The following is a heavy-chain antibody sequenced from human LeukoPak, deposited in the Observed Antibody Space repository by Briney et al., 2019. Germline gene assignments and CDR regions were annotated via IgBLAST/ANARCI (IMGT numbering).Heavy chain of an antibody. Sequence: GGSLRLSCAATGFTFSSYGMHWVRQAPGKGLEWVAVISYDGSNKYYADSVKGRFTISRDNSKNTLYLQMNSLRAEDTAVYYCAKDHVSVVPAADLDYWGQGTLVTVSS. CDR3: AKDHVSVVPAADLDY. D-gene: IGHD2-2*01. V-gene: IGHV3-30*18. CDR1: GFTFSSYG. CDR2: ISYDGSNK. J-gene: IGHJ4*02.